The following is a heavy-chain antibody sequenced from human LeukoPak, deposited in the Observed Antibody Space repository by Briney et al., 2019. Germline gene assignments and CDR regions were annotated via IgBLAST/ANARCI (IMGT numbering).Heavy chain of an antibody. CDR1: GFTFSSYS. Sequence: GGSLRLSCAASGFTFSSYSMMWVRQAPGKGLEWVSSISSSSSYIYYADSVKGRFTISRDNAKNSLYLQMNSLRAEDTAVYYCARVYSYGPTSFDYWGQGTLVTVSS. J-gene: IGHJ4*02. V-gene: IGHV3-21*01. CDR3: ARVYSYGPTSFDY. D-gene: IGHD5-18*01. CDR2: ISSSSSYI.